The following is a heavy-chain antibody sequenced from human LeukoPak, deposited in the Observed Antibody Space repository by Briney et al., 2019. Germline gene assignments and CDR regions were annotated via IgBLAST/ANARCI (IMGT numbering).Heavy chain of an antibody. J-gene: IGHJ4*02. CDR3: AREYSSGWYGSPLFY. Sequence: PSETLSLTCTVSGDSISSSSYYWGWIRQPPGKGLEWIGSIYYSGSTYYNPSLKSRVTISVDTSKSQFSLKLNSVTAADTAVYYCAREYSSGWYGSPLFYWGQGTLVTVSS. CDR2: IYYSGST. D-gene: IGHD6-19*01. V-gene: IGHV4-39*07. CDR1: GDSISSSSYY.